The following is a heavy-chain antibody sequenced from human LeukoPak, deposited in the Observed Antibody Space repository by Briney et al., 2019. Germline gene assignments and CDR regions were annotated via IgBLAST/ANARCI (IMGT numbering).Heavy chain of an antibody. CDR2: INHSGST. CDR1: GGSFSGYY. V-gene: IGHV4-34*01. D-gene: IGHD1-1*01. J-gene: IGHJ4*02. Sequence: PSETLSLTCAVYGGSFSGYYWSWIRQPPGKGLEWIGEINHSGSTNYNPSLKSRVTISVDTSKNQFSLKLSSVTAADTAVYYCARLSTVHRFSPSRGENYWGQGTLVTVSS. CDR3: ARLSTVHRFSPSRGENY.